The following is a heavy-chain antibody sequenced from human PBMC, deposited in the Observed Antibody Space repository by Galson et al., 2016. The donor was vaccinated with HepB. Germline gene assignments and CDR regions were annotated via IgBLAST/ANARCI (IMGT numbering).Heavy chain of an antibody. V-gene: IGHV3-7*03. Sequence: SLRLSCAASGFTFSSYWMNWVRQAPGKGLEWVANIKQDGSEKYYVDSVKGRFTISRDNAKNSLYLQMNSLRAEDTAVYYCARHHGSGSYWDYFDYWGRGTLVTVSS. CDR3: ARHHGSGSYWDYFDY. CDR1: GFTFSSYW. CDR2: IKQDGSEK. D-gene: IGHD3-10*01. J-gene: IGHJ4*02.